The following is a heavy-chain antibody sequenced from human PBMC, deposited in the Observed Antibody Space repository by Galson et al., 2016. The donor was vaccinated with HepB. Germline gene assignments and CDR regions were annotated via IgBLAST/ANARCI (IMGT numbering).Heavy chain of an antibody. Sequence: SLRLSCAASGFAFGSHWMHWVRQVPGKGLVWVSRISSDGTISNYADSVKGRFTISRDNSRNLLFLQMSSLRAEDTAIYYCARRYCTIGECYNYDYWGQGTLVAVSS. CDR2: ISSDGTIS. CDR3: ARRYCTIGECYNYDY. V-gene: IGHV3-74*01. J-gene: IGHJ4*02. CDR1: GFAFGSHW. D-gene: IGHD2-8*01.